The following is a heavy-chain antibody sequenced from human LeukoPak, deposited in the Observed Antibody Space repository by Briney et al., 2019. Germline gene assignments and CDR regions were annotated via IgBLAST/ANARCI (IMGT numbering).Heavy chain of an antibody. J-gene: IGHJ4*02. CDR1: GGSISSGDYY. Sequence: SETLSLTCTVSGGSISSGDYYWSWIRQPPGKGLEWIGYIYYSGSTYYNPSLKSRVTISVDTSKNQFSLKLSSVTAADTAVYYCARDRYYYGSGSYSYFDYWGQGTLVTVSS. CDR3: ARDRYYYGSGSYSYFDY. V-gene: IGHV4-30-4*01. CDR2: IYYSGST. D-gene: IGHD3-10*01.